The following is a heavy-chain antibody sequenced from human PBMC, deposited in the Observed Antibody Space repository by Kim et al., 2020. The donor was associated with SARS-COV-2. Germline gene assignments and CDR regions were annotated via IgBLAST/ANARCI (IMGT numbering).Heavy chain of an antibody. CDR2: ISYDGRNK. CDR1: GLSFDDSA. D-gene: IGHD3-22*01. V-gene: IGHV3-30-3*01. CDR3: ARGNDNESMSLFDY. J-gene: IGHJ4*01. Sequence: GGSLRLSCAASGLSFDDSAMNWVRQAPGRGLEWVAVISYDGRNKEYADSVKGRSTISRDNSKSTLSLQLNSLRLEDTAGYYCARGNDNESMSLFDY.